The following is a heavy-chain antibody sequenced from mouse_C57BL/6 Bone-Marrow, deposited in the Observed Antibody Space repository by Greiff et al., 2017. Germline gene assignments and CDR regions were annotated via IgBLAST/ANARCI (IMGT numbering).Heavy chain of an antibody. D-gene: IGHD3-2*02. CDR2: INPNNGGT. J-gene: IGHJ3*01. Sequence: VQLQQSGPELVKPGASVKISCKASGYTFTDYYMNWVKQSHGKSLEWIGDINPNNGGTSYNQKFKGKATLTVDKSSSTAYMELRSLTSEDSAVYSCARRSSGYPFAYWGQGTLVTVSA. CDR3: ARRSSGYPFAY. CDR1: GYTFTDYY. V-gene: IGHV1-26*01.